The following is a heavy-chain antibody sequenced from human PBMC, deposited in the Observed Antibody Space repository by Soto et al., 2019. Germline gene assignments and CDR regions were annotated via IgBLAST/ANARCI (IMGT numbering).Heavy chain of an antibody. J-gene: IGHJ5*02. V-gene: IGHV4-59*01. CDR3: ARDFRLRGCLRLRSSPSQHNWFDP. CDR2: IYYSGST. Sequence: PSETLSLTCTVSGGSISSYYWSWIRQPPGKGLEWIGYIYYSGSTNYNPSLKSRVTISVDTSKNQFSLKLSSVTAADTAVYYCARDFRLRGCLRLRSSPSQHNWFDPWGQGTLVTVSS. D-gene: IGHD3-16*01. CDR1: GGSISSYY.